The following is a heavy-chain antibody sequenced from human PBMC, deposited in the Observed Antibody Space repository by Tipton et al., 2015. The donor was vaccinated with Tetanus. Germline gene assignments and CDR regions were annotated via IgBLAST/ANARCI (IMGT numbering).Heavy chain of an antibody. CDR1: GLTFINAW. D-gene: IGHD6-19*01. CDR3: AAVAGYFDY. J-gene: IGHJ4*02. V-gene: IGHV3-72*01. Sequence: SLRLSCAVSGLTFINAWMSWVRQAPGKGLEWVGRIRNKANSYTTDYAASVKGRFTISRDDSKNSLYLQMNSLKTDDTAVYYCAAVAGYFDYWGQGTLVTVSS. CDR2: IRNKANSYTT.